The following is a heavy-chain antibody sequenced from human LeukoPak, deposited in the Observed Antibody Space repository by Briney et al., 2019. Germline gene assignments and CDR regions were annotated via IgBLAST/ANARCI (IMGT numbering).Heavy chain of an antibody. J-gene: IGHJ4*02. Sequence: GGSLRLSCAASGFTFSSYGMHWVRQAPGKGLEWVAFIRYDGSNKYYADSMKGRFTISRDNSKNTLYLQMNSLRAEDTAVYYCASLYYGDYDYWGQGTLVTVSS. CDR3: ASLYYGDYDY. CDR1: GFTFSSYG. D-gene: IGHD4-17*01. V-gene: IGHV3-30*02. CDR2: IRYDGSNK.